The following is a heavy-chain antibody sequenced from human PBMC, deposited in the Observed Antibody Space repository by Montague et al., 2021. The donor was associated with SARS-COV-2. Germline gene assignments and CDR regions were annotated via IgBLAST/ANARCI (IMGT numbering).Heavy chain of an antibody. D-gene: IGHD3-22*01. Sequence: SETLSLTCSVSGDSIRSSGYYWGWIRQPPGKGLEWIGTVYYSGSTNYNPSLKSRVTISVDTSKNQFSLKLSSVTAADTTVYYCARGVTMIVVVMRYNWFDPWGQGTLVTVSS. CDR3: ARGVTMIVVVMRYNWFDP. CDR1: GDSIRSSGYY. J-gene: IGHJ5*02. CDR2: VYYSGST. V-gene: IGHV4-39*01.